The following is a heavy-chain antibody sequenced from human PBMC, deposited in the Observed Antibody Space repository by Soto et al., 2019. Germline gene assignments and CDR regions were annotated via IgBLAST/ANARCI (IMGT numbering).Heavy chain of an antibody. CDR1: GFTFTSYA. D-gene: IGHD6-19*01. CDR2: ISSNGGST. J-gene: IGHJ4*02. CDR3: ARQWLDSDYFDY. Sequence: EVQLVESGGGLVQPGGSLRLSCAASGFTFTSYAMHWVRQAPGKGLEYVSAISSNGGSTYYANSVKGRFTISRDNSKNTLYLQMGGLRAEDMAVYYCARQWLDSDYFDYWGRGSLVTASS. V-gene: IGHV3-64*01.